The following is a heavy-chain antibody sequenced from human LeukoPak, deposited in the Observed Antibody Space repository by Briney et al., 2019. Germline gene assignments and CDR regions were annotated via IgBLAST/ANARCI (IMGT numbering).Heavy chain of an antibody. CDR3: ARVSCSGGSYCFFGLVAFDI. CDR1: GYTFTVYY. J-gene: IGHJ3*02. V-gene: IGHV1-2*02. Sequence: GASVRVSSTASGYTFTVYYMPGVRQAPGEGGEWVGGINSKSGGTKYTQKFQGGVTMPRDTSISTPYMELSRLRSDHTAVYYCARVSCSGGSYCFFGLVAFDIWGQGTMVTVSS. D-gene: IGHD2-15*01. CDR2: INSKSGGT.